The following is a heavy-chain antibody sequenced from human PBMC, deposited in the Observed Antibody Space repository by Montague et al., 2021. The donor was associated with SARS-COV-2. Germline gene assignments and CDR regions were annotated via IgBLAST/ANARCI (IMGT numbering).Heavy chain of an antibody. Sequence: SETLSLTCAVYGGSFNDYYWSWIRQPPGKGLEWIGEINHSGSAKSNPYHPSLRSRVTMSVDKAKNQFALNLPSVTAADTAVYCCAGQGGSCATGACDDWGQGTLVSVSS. D-gene: IGHD2-15*01. CDR2: INHSGSA. CDR3: AGQGGSCATGACDD. J-gene: IGHJ4*02. V-gene: IGHV4-34*01. CDR1: GGSFNDYY.